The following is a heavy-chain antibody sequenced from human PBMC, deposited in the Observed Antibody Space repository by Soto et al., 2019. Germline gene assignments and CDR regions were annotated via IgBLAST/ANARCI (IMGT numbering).Heavy chain of an antibody. V-gene: IGHV3-7*03. CDR1: GFTFSSSY. CDR2: IKQDGSEK. Sequence: EVHLVESGGGLVKPGGSLRLSCAASGFTFSSSYMTWVRQAPGKGMEWVANIKQDGSEKNYVDSVRGRFTISRDNVKNSVFRPMHDLRVDDTAVYYCASRRAGNDFWGRGALVTVSS. CDR3: ASRRAGNDF. J-gene: IGHJ4*02.